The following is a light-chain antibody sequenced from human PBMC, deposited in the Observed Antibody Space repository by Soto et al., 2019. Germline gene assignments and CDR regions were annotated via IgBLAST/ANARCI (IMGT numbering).Light chain of an antibody. CDR3: QSYDDSLSVHDV. J-gene: IGLJ1*01. CDR1: SSNIGSTSD. CDR2: GNT. Sequence: QAVVTQPPSVSGAPVQRVTISCTGSSSNIGSTSDVQWYHQLPGTAPKLLIHGNTDRPSGVPDRFSGSKSGTSASLAITGRQADDEADYYCQSYDDSLSVHDVFGTGTKVTVL. V-gene: IGLV1-40*01.